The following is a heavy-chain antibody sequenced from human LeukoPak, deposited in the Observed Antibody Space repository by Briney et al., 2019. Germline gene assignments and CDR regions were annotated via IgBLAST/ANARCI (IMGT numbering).Heavy chain of an antibody. CDR3: AESSGSYLFDY. Sequence: SETLSLTCAVYGGSFSGYYWSWIRQPPGKGLEWIGEINHGGSTNYNPSLKSRVTISVDTSKNQFSLKLSSVTAADTAVYYCAESSGSYLFDYWGQGTLVTVSS. J-gene: IGHJ4*02. V-gene: IGHV4-34*01. CDR2: INHGGST. CDR1: GGSFSGYY. D-gene: IGHD3-10*01.